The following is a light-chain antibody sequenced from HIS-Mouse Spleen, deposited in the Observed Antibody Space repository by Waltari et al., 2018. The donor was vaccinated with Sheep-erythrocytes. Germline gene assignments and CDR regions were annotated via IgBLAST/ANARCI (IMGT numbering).Light chain of an antibody. CDR2: EVS. J-gene: IGLJ2*01. CDR3: SSYTSSSTQV. Sequence: QSALTQPASVSGSPGQSITISCTGTSSDVGGYTYVSWYQQHPGKAPKLMIYEVSNRPSGVSNRFSGSKSGNTASLTISGLQAGDEADYYCSSYTSSSTQVFGGGTKLTVL. CDR1: SSDVGGYTY. V-gene: IGLV2-14*01.